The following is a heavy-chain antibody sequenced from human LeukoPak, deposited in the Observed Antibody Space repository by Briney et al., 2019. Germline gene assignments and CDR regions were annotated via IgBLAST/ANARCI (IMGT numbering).Heavy chain of an antibody. J-gene: IGHJ4*02. V-gene: IGHV4-59*01. D-gene: IGHD1-26*01. CDR1: GGSISSYY. CDR2: IYYSGST. Sequence: SETLSLTFTVSGGSISSYYWSWIRQPPGKGLEWIGYIYYSGSTNYNPSLKSRVTISVDTSKNQFSLKLSSVTAADTAVYYCARGLRLLPYFDYWGQGTLVTVSS. CDR3: ARGLRLLPYFDY.